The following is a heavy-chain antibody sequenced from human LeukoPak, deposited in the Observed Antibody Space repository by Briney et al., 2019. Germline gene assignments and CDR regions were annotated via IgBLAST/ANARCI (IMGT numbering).Heavy chain of an antibody. Sequence: GGSLRLSCAASGFTFSSYKMNWVRQAPGKGLECVSVIYSGGSTYYADSVKGRFTVSRDNSKNTLYLQMNSLRAEDTAMYYCARGLGYCTSTTCLLPFDYWGQGTLVTVSS. J-gene: IGHJ4*02. V-gene: IGHV3-53*01. CDR2: IYSGGST. CDR1: GFTFSSYK. D-gene: IGHD2-2*01. CDR3: ARGLGYCTSTTCLLPFDY.